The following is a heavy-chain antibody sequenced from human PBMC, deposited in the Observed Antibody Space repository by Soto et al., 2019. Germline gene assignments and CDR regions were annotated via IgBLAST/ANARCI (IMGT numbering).Heavy chain of an antibody. D-gene: IGHD3-9*01. CDR3: ARQLGYLRED. V-gene: IGHV1-69*13. Sequence: SVTGSCTASGGTFSSYAISWVRQAPGQGLEWMGGIIPIFGTANYAQKFQGRVTITADESTSTAYMELSSLRSEDTAVYYCARQLGYLREDWGQGTLVTVSS. CDR1: GGTFSSYA. J-gene: IGHJ4*02. CDR2: IIPIFGTA.